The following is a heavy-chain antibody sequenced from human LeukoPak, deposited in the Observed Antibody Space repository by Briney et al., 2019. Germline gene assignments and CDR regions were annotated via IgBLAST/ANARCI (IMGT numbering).Heavy chain of an antibody. Sequence: PGGSLRLSCAASGFTVSSNYTSWVRQAPGKGLGWVSVIYSGGSTYYADSVKGRFTISRDNSKNTLYLQMNSLRAEDTAVYYCARSDTAMVTFDYWGQGTLVTVSS. D-gene: IGHD5-18*01. J-gene: IGHJ4*02. CDR1: GFTVSSNY. CDR3: ARSDTAMVTFDY. V-gene: IGHV3-53*01. CDR2: IYSGGST.